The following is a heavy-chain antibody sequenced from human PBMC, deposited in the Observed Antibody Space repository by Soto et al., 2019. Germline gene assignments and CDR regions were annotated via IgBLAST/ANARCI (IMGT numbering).Heavy chain of an antibody. CDR1: GGSISSSSYY. CDR3: ARFHYDFWSGKTDY. V-gene: IGHV4-39*01. D-gene: IGHD3-3*01. J-gene: IGHJ4*02. CDR2: IYYSGST. Sequence: SETLSLTCTVSGGSISSSSYYWGWIRQPPGKGLEWIGSIYYSGSTYYNPSLKSRVTISVDTSKNQFSLKLSSVTAADTAVYYCARFHYDFWSGKTDYWGQGTLVTVSS.